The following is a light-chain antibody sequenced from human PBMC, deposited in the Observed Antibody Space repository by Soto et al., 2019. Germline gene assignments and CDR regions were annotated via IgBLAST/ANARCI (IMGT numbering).Light chain of an antibody. Sequence: EIVLTQSPGTLSLSPGERATLSCRASQSVSSNYLAWYQQKPGQAPRLLIYGVSSRATGIPDRFIGTGSGTDFTLTISRLAAEDFAVYFCPQYGISPFTFGGGTKVEIK. CDR1: QSVSSNY. V-gene: IGKV3-20*01. CDR2: GVS. CDR3: PQYGISPFT. J-gene: IGKJ4*01.